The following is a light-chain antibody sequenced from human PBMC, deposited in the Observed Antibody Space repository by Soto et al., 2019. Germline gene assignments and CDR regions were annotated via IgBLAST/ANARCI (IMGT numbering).Light chain of an antibody. J-gene: IGKJ1*01. CDR2: NIS. Sequence: ESVLRQSPGTLSLSPGERATLSCGASHTISSSYLAWYQQKPGQAPSRLMYNISRSATGIPDRFSGSGSGTDFTLTSTRLEPEDFAVYYCQQYVTSSPRTFGQGTKVDIK. V-gene: IGKV3-20*01. CDR3: QQYVTSSPRT. CDR1: HTISSSY.